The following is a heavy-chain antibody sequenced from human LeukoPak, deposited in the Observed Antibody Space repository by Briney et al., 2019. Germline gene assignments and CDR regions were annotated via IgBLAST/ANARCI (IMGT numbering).Heavy chain of an antibody. CDR2: IYYSGST. CDR1: GYSISSGYY. D-gene: IGHD6-13*01. CDR3: ARAPRSWYLDY. J-gene: IGHJ4*02. V-gene: IGHV4-38-2*02. Sequence: SETLSLTCTVSGYSISSGYYWGWIRRPPGKGLEWIGYIYYSGSTYYNPSLKSRVTISVDTSKNQFSLKLSSVTAADTAVYYCARAPRSWYLDYWGQGTLVTVSS.